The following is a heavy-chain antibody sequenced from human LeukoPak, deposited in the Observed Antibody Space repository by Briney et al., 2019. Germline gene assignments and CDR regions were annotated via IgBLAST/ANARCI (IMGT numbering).Heavy chain of an antibody. CDR2: IGGGGET. CDR1: GFSFSNYA. D-gene: IGHD1-1*01. CDR3: AKANWVSNADAVW. V-gene: IGHV3-23*01. J-gene: IGHJ4*02. Sequence: GGSLRLSCAASGFSFSNYAMSWVRQAPARGPVWVSSIGGGGETFYADSVKGRFTLSRDDSRNTVYLQLNNLRVEDTAIYYCAKANWVSNADAVWWGQGTQVTVSS.